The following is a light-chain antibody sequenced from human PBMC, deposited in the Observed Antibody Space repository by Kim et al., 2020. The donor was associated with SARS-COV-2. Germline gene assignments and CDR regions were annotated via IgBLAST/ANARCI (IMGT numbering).Light chain of an antibody. J-gene: IGKJ4*01. CDR1: QGVSSY. V-gene: IGKV1-8*01. CDR2: AAS. Sequence: IRMTQSPSSFSASTGDRVTITCRASQGVSSYLAWYQLKSGKAPKLLIYAASTLQSGVPSRFSGSGSGTDFTLTISCLQSEDFATYYCQQYYTYPLTFGGGTKVDIK. CDR3: QQYYTYPLT.